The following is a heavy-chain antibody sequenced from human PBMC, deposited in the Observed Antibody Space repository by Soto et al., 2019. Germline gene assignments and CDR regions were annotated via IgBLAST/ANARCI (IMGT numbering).Heavy chain of an antibody. CDR1: GFTFSSYA. CDR3: AGGVGSDYYDSSGYHDFDY. V-gene: IGHV3-30-3*01. Sequence: QVQLVEPGGGVVQPGRSLRLSCAASGFTFSSYAMHWVRQAPGKGLEWVAVISYDGSNKYYADSVKGRFTISRDNSKNTLYLQMNSLRAEETAVYYCAGGVGSDYYDSSGYHDFDYWGQGTLVTVSS. CDR2: ISYDGSNK. J-gene: IGHJ4*02. D-gene: IGHD3-22*01.